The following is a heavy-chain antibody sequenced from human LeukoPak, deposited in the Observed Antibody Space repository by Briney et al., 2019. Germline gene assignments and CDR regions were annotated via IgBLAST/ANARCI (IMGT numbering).Heavy chain of an antibody. CDR2: ISSSSSYI. V-gene: IGHV3-21*01. CDR3: ARGAVVVPAAHTGFDY. Sequence: GGSLRLSCAASGFTFSSYSMNWVRQAPGKGLEWVSSISSSSSYIYYADSMKGRFTISRDNAKNSLYLQMNSLRAEDTAVYYCARGAVVVPAAHTGFDYWGQGTLVTVSS. J-gene: IGHJ4*02. CDR1: GFTFSSYS. D-gene: IGHD2-2*01.